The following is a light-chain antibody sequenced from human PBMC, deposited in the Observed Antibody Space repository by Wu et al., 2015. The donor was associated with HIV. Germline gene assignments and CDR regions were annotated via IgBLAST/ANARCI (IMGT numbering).Light chain of an antibody. J-gene: IGKJ4*01. CDR2: AAS. CDR1: QGIGSF. Sequence: IQLTQSPSSLSASVGDRVTITCRASQGIGSFLAWYQQKPGKAPNLLIYAASTLQSGVPSRFRGSGSGTDFTLTITSLRPEDFATYYCQXLNSXPLTFGGGTKVEIK. CDR3: QXLNSXPLT. V-gene: IGKV1-9*01.